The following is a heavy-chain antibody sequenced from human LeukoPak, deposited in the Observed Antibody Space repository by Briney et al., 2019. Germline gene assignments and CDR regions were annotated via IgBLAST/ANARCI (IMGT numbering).Heavy chain of an antibody. CDR3: ARDKVWQQLYSWFDP. CDR1: GYTLTGYY. V-gene: IGHV1-2*02. Sequence: GASVKVSCKASGYTLTGYYMHWVRQAPGQGLEWMGWINPNSGGTNYAQKFQGRVTMTRDTSISTAYMELSRLRSDDTAVYYCARDKVWQQLYSWFDPWGQGTLVTVSS. D-gene: IGHD6-13*01. J-gene: IGHJ5*02. CDR2: INPNSGGT.